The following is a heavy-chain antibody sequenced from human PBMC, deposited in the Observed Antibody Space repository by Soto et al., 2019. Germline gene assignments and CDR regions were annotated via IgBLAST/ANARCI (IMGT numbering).Heavy chain of an antibody. CDR2: INHSGST. Sequence: PSETLSLTCAVYGGSFSGYYWSWIRQPPGKGLEWIGEINHSGSTNYNPSLKSRVTISVDTSKNQFSLKLSSVTAADTAVYYCARETRVVVVAATHYYYGMDVWGQGTTVTVSS. J-gene: IGHJ6*02. V-gene: IGHV4-34*01. CDR1: GGSFSGYY. CDR3: ARETRVVVVAATHYYYGMDV. D-gene: IGHD2-15*01.